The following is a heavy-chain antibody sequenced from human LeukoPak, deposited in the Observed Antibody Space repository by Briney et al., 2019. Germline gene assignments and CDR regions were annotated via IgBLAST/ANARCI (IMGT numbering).Heavy chain of an antibody. CDR1: GFTFTDEY. J-gene: IGHJ4*02. CDR3: ATARPATNYFDY. V-gene: IGHV1-69*02. Sequence: ASVKVSCKSSGFTFTDEYIHWVRQAPGRGLEWMGRIIPILGIANYAQKFQGRVTITADKSTSTAYMELSSLRSEDTAVYYCATARPATNYFDYWGQGTLVTVSS. D-gene: IGHD6-6*01. CDR2: IIPILGIA.